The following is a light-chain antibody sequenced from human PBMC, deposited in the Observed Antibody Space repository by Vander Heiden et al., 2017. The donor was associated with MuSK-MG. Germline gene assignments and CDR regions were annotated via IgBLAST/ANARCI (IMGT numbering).Light chain of an antibody. CDR3: YSTDSSGDHGV. CDR1: ALPQKF. Sequence: SYELTQPPSVSVSPGQTARITCSGAALPQKFTYWYQQASGQAPVLVIYEDDKRPSGVPERFSGSSSGTVATLIIGGAQVEDEADYYCYSTDSSGDHGVFGGGTKLTVL. V-gene: IGLV3-10*01. J-gene: IGLJ3*02. CDR2: EDD.